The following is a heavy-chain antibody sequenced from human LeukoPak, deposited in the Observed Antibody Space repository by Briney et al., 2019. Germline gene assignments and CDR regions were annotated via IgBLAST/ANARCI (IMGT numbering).Heavy chain of an antibody. CDR2: ISKHGGNT. D-gene: IGHD1-26*01. CDR3: ARVGEGRYYQYYYMDV. CDR1: GFTLSSYA. Sequence: GGSLRLSCAASGFTLSSYAMHWVRQAPGKGLEYVSAISKHGGNTYYANSVKGRFSISRDNSKNTLYLQMGSLRTEEMAVYYCARVGEGRYYQYYYMDVWGKGTTVTVSS. V-gene: IGHV3-64*01. J-gene: IGHJ6*03.